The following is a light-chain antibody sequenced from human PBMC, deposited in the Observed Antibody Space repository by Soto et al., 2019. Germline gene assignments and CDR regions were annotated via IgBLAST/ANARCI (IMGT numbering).Light chain of an antibody. V-gene: IGKV2-28*01. Sequence: DIVMTQSPLSLPVTPGEPASISCRSSQSLLHSNGYNYLDWYLQKPGQSPQVLIYMGSIRASGVPDRFSGSGSGTAFTLKISRVEAEDVGIYYCMQALQTPLTFGGGTKVEIK. CDR3: MQALQTPLT. CDR2: MGS. CDR1: QSLLHSNGYNY. J-gene: IGKJ4*01.